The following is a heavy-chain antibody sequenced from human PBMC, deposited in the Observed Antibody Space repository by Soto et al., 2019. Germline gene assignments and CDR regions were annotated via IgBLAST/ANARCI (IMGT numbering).Heavy chain of an antibody. CDR2: IDWDDDK. CDR3: ARIRSHYDILTGYSTDAFDI. D-gene: IGHD3-9*01. V-gene: IGHV2-70*11. Sequence: SGPTLVNPTQTLTLTCTFSGFSLSTSGMCVSWIRQPPGKALEWLARIDWDDDKYYSTSLKTRLTISKDTSKNQVVLTMTNMDPVDTATYYCARIRSHYDILTGYSTDAFDIWGQGTMVTVSS. J-gene: IGHJ3*02. CDR1: GFSLSTSGMC.